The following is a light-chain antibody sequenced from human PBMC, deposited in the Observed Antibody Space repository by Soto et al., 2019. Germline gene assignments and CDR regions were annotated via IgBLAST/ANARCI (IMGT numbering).Light chain of an antibody. CDR2: GAS. J-gene: IGKJ4*01. CDR3: QHYNSYLT. Sequence: DIQMTQSPSTLSASVGDRVTITCRASQSISTWLAWYQQKPGKAPMPLIYGASTLESGVPSRFSGSGSGTEFTLTISSLKPDDFATYYCQHYNSYLTFGGGTRVEIK. CDR1: QSISTW. V-gene: IGKV1-5*01.